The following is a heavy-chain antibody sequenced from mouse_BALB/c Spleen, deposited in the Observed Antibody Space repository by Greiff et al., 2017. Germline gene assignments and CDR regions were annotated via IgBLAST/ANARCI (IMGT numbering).Heavy chain of an antibody. V-gene: IGHV7-3*02. CDR3: ARDMAATGYFDD. J-gene: IGHJ2*01. CDR1: GFTFTDYY. CDR2: IRNKANGYTT. Sequence: EVHLVESGGGLVQPGGSLRLSCATSGFTFTDYYMSWVRQPPGKALEWLGFIRNKANGYTTEYSASVKGRFTISRDNSQSILYLQMNTLRAEDSATYYCARDMAATGYFDDWGQGTTLTVSS.